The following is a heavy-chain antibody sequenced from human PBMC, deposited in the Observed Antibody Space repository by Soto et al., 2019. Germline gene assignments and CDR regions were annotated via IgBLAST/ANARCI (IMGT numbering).Heavy chain of an antibody. CDR1: YASTSCYY. CDR3: AGGRPTNYGSGPPQFDY. Sequence: ATMSPSCAAGYASTSCYYWRVLQPPPGKGLEWIGYIYYSGSTNYNPSLKSRVTISVDTSKNQFSLKLSSVTAADTAVYYCAGGRPTNYGSGPPQFDYWGQGTLVTVS. V-gene: IGHV4-59*01. J-gene: IGHJ4*02. D-gene: IGHD3-10*01. CDR2: IYYSGST.